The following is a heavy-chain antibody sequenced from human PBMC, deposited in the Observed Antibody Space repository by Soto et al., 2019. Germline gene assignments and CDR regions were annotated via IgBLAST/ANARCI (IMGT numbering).Heavy chain of an antibody. CDR3: ARVEYSYGSYYYGMDV. D-gene: IGHD5-18*01. J-gene: IGHJ6*02. V-gene: IGHV3-21*01. CDR2: ISSSSSYI. CDR1: EFTSSSYT. Sequence: EVQLVESGGGLVKPGGSLRPSCEPPEFTSSSYTINWVPQPPGKGLDGFSSISSSSSYIYYADSVKGRFTISRDNAKNSLYLQMNSLRAEDTAVYYCARVEYSYGSYYYGMDVWGQGTTVTVSS.